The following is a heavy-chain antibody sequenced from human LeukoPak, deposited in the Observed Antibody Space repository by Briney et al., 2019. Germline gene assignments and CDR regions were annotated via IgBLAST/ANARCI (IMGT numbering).Heavy chain of an antibody. CDR2: IWYDGSNK. V-gene: IGHV3-33*01. J-gene: IGHJ4*02. Sequence: PGGSLRISCAASGFTFSSYGMHWVRQAPGKGLEWVAVIWYDGSNKYYADSVKGRFTISRDNSKNTLYLQMNSLRAEDTAVYYCARDVTRYYDSSGSFDYWGQGTLVTVSS. CDR1: GFTFSSYG. D-gene: IGHD3-22*01. CDR3: ARDVTRYYDSSGSFDY.